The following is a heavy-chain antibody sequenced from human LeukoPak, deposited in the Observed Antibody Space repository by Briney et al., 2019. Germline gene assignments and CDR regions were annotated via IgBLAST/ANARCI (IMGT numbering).Heavy chain of an antibody. CDR1: GGTFSSYA. J-gene: IGHJ3*02. V-gene: IGHV1-69*13. D-gene: IGHD3-10*01. CDR3: AREGVGVRDSVAFDI. CDR2: IIPIFGTA. Sequence: SVKVSCKASGGTFSSYAISWVRQAPGQGLEWMGGIIPIFGTANYAQKFQGRVSITADESTSTAYMELSSLRSEDTAVYYCAREGVGVRDSVAFDIWGQGTMVTVSS.